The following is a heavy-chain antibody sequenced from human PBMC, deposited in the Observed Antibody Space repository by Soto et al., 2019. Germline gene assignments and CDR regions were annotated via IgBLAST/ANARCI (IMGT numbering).Heavy chain of an antibody. CDR2: IYYSGST. CDR3: ARHDYGDYMYFQH. CDR1: GGSISSYY. D-gene: IGHD4-17*01. V-gene: IGHV4-59*08. J-gene: IGHJ1*01. Sequence: PSETLSLTCTVSGGSISSYYWSWIRQPPGKGLEWIGYIYYSGSTNYNPSLKSRVTISVDTSKNQFSLKLSPVTAADTAVYYCARHDYGDYMYFQHWGQGTLVTVSS.